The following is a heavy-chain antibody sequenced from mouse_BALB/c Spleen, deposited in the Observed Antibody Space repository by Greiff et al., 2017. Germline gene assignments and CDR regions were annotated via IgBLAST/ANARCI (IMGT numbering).Heavy chain of an antibody. Sequence: VQLKQSGGGLVQPGGSRKLSCAASGFTFSSFGMRWVRQAPEKGLEWVAYISSGSSTIYYADTVKGRFTISRDNPKNTLFLQMTSLRSEETAMYYWESPSEYGSPAWFAYWGQGTLVTVSA. J-gene: IGHJ3*01. V-gene: IGHV5-17*02. D-gene: IGHD1-1*01. CDR1: GFTFSSFG. CDR3: ESPSEYGSPAWFAY. CDR2: ISSGSSTI.